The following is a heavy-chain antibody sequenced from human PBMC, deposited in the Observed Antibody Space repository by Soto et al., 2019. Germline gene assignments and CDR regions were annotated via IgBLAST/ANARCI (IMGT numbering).Heavy chain of an antibody. CDR1: GYTFTSYG. CDR2: ISAYNGNT. V-gene: IGHV1-18*01. J-gene: IGHJ4*02. D-gene: IGHD5-12*01. CDR3: ARGCSGYDFCGEFDY. Sequence: ASVKVSCKASGYTFTSYGISWVRQAPGQGLEWMGWISAYNGNTNYAQKLQGRVTMTTDTSTSTAYMELRSLRSDDTAVYYCARGCSGYDFCGEFDYWGQGTLVTVSS.